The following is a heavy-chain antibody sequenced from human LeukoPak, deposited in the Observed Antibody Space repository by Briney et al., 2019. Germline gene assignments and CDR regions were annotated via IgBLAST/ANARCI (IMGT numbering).Heavy chain of an antibody. J-gene: IGHJ4*02. D-gene: IGHD3-9*01. CDR2: ISGSGGST. CDR1: GFTFSSYA. CDR3: AKIVNYDILTGYLDY. V-gene: IGHV3-23*01. Sequence: GGSPRLSCAASGFTFSSYAMSWVRQAPGKGLEWVSAISGSGGSTYYADSVKGRFTISRDNSKNTLYLQMNSLRAEDTAVYYCAKIVNYDILTGYLDYWGQGTLVTVSS.